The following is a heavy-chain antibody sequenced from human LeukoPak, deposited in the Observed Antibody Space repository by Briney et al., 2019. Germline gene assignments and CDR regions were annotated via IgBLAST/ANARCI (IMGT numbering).Heavy chain of an antibody. CDR3: ARELSSWPNWLDP. CDR2: IYSSGNT. V-gene: IGHV4-4*07. Sequence: SSETLSLTCTVSGGSISGYFCSWIRQSAGKGLEWIGRIYSSGNTNYNPSFKSRVTMSVDTSNNQFSLKLNSVTAADTALYYCARELSSWPNWLDPWGQGTLVTVSS. D-gene: IGHD6-13*01. CDR1: GGSISGYF. J-gene: IGHJ5*02.